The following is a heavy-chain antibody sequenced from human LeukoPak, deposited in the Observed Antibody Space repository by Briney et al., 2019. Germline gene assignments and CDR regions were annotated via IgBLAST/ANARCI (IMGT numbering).Heavy chain of an antibody. Sequence: SETLSLTCTVSGGSISSSYWSWIRQPPGKGLEWIAYIYYSGSTNFNPSLKSRVTISVDTSKNQFSLKLSSVTAADTAVYYCARHSYGDYAGNYVMDVWGQGTTVTVSS. D-gene: IGHD4-17*01. CDR3: ARHSYGDYAGNYVMDV. CDR1: GGSISSSY. CDR2: IYYSGST. V-gene: IGHV4-59*08. J-gene: IGHJ6*02.